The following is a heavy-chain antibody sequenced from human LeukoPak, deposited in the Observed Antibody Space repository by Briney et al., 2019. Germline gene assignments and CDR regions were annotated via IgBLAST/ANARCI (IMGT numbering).Heavy chain of an antibody. CDR1: GFTFSSYG. J-gene: IGHJ3*02. Sequence: GGSLRLSCAASGFTFSSYGMHWVRQAPGKGLEWVAVISYDGSNKYYADSVKGRFTISRDNSKNTLYLQMNSLRAEDTAVYYCATANGADAFDIWGQGTMVTVSS. D-gene: IGHD2-8*01. V-gene: IGHV3-30*03. CDR2: ISYDGSNK. CDR3: ATANGADAFDI.